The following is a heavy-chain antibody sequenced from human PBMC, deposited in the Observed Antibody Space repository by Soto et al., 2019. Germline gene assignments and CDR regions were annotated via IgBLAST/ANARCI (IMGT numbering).Heavy chain of an antibody. CDR2: ISYDGSNK. CDR3: ARGDSSSLYYYYGMDV. D-gene: IGHD6-13*01. V-gene: IGHV3-30-3*01. Sequence: GGSLRLSCAASGFTFSSYAMHWVRQAPGKGLEWVAVISYDGSNKYYADSVKGRFTISRDNSKNTLYLQMNSLRAEDTAVYYCARGDSSSLYYYYGMDVWGQGTTVTVSS. J-gene: IGHJ6*02. CDR1: GFTFSSYA.